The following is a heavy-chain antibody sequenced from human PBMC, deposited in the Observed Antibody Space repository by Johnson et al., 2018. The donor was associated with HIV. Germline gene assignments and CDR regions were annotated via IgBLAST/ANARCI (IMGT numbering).Heavy chain of an antibody. J-gene: IGHJ3*02. CDR1: GFTFSNYG. D-gene: IGHD1-1*01. CDR2: IRYDESNK. Sequence: QMQLVESGGGVVQPGGSLRLSCAASGFTFSNYGMHWVRQAPGKGLGWVAFIRYDESNKYYADSLKGRFTISRDNSKNTLYLQMNSLRAEDTAVYYCANPTGSDAFDIWGQGTMVTVSS. V-gene: IGHV3-30*02. CDR3: ANPTGSDAFDI.